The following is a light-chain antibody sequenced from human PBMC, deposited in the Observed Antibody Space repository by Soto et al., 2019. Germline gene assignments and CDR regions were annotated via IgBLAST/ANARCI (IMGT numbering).Light chain of an antibody. CDR3: QVWDSIIDHPV. J-gene: IGLJ3*02. V-gene: IGLV1-40*01. Sequence: QSVLTQPPSVSGAPGQRVTISCTGSRSNIGAGYDVHWYQQLPGTAPKLLIYGTNNRPSGVPDRFSGSNSGNTATLTISRVEAGDEADYYCQVWDSIIDHPVFGGGTKLTVL. CDR2: GTN. CDR1: RSNIGAGYD.